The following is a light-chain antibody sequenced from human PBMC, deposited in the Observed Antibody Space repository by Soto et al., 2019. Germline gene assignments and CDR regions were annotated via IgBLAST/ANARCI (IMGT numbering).Light chain of an antibody. Sequence: PGARATLSCRASQSVSRYLAWYQQKPGQAPRLLIYDASFRATGIPARFRGSGSGTDFTLTIDSLEPEDFAVYFCQQRTSWLGTFGQGTKVEI. CDR2: DAS. J-gene: IGKJ1*01. CDR3: QQRTSWLGT. V-gene: IGKV3-11*01. CDR1: QSVSRY.